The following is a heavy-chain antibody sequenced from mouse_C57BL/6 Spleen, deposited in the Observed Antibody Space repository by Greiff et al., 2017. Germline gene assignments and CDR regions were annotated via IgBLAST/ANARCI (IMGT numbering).Heavy chain of an antibody. D-gene: IGHD1-1*01. Sequence: VQLQQSGAELMKPGASVKLSCKATGYTFTGYWIEWVKQRPGPGLEWIGEILPGSGSTTYNEKFKGKATFTADTSSNTAYMQLSSLTTEDSAIYYCARTTEYYFDYWGQGTTLTVSS. CDR3: ARTTEYYFDY. CDR2: ILPGSGST. J-gene: IGHJ2*01. V-gene: IGHV1-9*01. CDR1: GYTFTGYW.